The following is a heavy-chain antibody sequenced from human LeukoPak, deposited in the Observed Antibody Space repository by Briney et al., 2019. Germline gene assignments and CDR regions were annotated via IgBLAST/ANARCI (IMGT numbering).Heavy chain of an antibody. V-gene: IGHV4-34*01. J-gene: IGHJ6*03. Sequence: SETLSLTCAVYGGSFSGYYWSWIRQPPGKGLEWIGEINHSGSINYNPSLKSRVTISVDTSKNQFSLKLSSVTAADTAVYYCARGGRYYYYYYMDVWGKGTTVTVSS. CDR1: GGSFSGYY. CDR3: ARGGRYYYYYYMDV. CDR2: INHSGSI.